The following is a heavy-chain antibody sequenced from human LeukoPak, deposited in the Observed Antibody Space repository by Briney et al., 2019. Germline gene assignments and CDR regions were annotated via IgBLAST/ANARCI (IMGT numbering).Heavy chain of an antibody. D-gene: IGHD3-22*01. V-gene: IGHV3-23*01. CDR1: GFTFSTYA. Sequence: GGSLRLSCAASGFTFSTYAMSWVRQAPGKGLEWVSAISGSGGSTYYADSVKGRFIISRDNSKNTLYLQMNSLRAEDTAVYYCAKGAVRITMIVVVINHTYYFDYWGQGTLVTVSS. CDR2: ISGSGGST. CDR3: AKGAVRITMIVVVINHTYYFDY. J-gene: IGHJ4*02.